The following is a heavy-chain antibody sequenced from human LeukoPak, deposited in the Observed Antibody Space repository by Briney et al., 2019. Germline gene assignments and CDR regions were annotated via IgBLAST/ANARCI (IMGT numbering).Heavy chain of an antibody. CDR3: ARGVEYSSSSGLGY. V-gene: IGHV4-59*01. D-gene: IGHD6-6*01. CDR2: IYYSGST. CDR1: GGSISIYY. J-gene: IGHJ4*02. Sequence: SETLSLTCTVSGGSISIYYWSWIRQPPGKGLEWIGYIYYSGSTNYNPSLKSRVTISVDTSKNQFSLKLSSVTAADTALYYCARGVEYSSSSGLGYWGQRTLVTVPS.